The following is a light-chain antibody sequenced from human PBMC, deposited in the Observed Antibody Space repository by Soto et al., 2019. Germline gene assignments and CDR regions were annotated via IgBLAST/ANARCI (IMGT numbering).Light chain of an antibody. CDR1: PSVSSY. CDR2: GAS. Sequence: EIVLTQSPATLSSSPGERATLSCRATPSVSSYLAWYPQKPCQAPRLLIYGASNRATGIPARFTGSRSATDVTLTISSLAPEDFAVHYGHQRSNWPRLTFGGGNKVEI. V-gene: IGKV3-11*01. J-gene: IGKJ4*01. CDR3: HQRSNWPRLT.